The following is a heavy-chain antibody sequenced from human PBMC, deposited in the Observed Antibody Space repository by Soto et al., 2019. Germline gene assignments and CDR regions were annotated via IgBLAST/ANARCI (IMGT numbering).Heavy chain of an antibody. V-gene: IGHV3-74*01. J-gene: IGHJ6*02. CDR1: GFTFSSYW. CDR3: AKDFVHSSGWYDYYYGMDV. Sequence: GGSLRLSSAASGFTFSSYWMHWVRQAPGKGLVWVSRISIDGSRTNYADSVKGRFTISRDNAKNTLYLQMNSLRAEDTAVYYCAKDFVHSSGWYDYYYGMDVWGQGTTVTVSS. CDR2: ISIDGSRT. D-gene: IGHD6-19*01.